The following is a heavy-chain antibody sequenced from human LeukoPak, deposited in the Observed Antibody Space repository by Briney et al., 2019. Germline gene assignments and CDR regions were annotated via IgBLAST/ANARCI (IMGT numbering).Heavy chain of an antibody. CDR3: AKDFLPYYDILTGYSHDAFAI. CDR1: GFTFSSYG. J-gene: IGHJ3*02. D-gene: IGHD3-9*01. CDR2: IRYDGSNK. Sequence: VGSLRLSCAASGFTFSSYGMHWVRQAPGKGLEWVAFIRYDGSNKYYADSVKGRFTISRDNSENTLYLQMNSLRAEDTAVYYCAKDFLPYYDILTGYSHDAFAIWGQGTMVTVSS. V-gene: IGHV3-30*02.